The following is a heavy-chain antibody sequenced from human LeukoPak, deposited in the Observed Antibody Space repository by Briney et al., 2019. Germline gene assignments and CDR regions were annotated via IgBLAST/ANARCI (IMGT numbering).Heavy chain of an antibody. D-gene: IGHD6-13*01. J-gene: IGHJ6*03. CDR1: GGTFSSYA. CDR2: IIPIFGTA. V-gene: IGHV1-69*05. Sequence: SVKVSCKASGGTFSSYAISWVRQAPGQGLEWMGGIIPIFGTANYAQKFQGRVTITTDESTSTAYMELSSLRSEDTAVYYCAGAGSWYGCYYYYMDVWGKGTTVTVSS. CDR3: AGAGSWYGCYYYYMDV.